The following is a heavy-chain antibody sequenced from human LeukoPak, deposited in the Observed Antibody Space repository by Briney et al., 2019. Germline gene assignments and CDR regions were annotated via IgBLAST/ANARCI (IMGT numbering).Heavy chain of an antibody. Sequence: PSETLSLTCTVSGGSISSGDYYWSWIRQPPGKGLEWIGYIYYSGSTYYNPSLKSRVTISVDTSKNQFSLKLSSVTAADTAVYYCARYYYYDSSGYYLNWFDPWGQGTLVTVSS. CDR3: ARYYYYDSSGYYLNWFDP. CDR2: IYYSGST. V-gene: IGHV4-30-4*01. D-gene: IGHD3-22*01. J-gene: IGHJ5*02. CDR1: GGSISSGDYY.